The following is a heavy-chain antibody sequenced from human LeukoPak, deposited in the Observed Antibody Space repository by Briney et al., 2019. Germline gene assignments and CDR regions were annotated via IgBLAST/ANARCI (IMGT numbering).Heavy chain of an antibody. J-gene: IGHJ4*02. V-gene: IGHV3-48*03. CDR1: GFTFSSYE. Sequence: PGGSLRLSCAASGFTFSSYEMKWVRQAPGKGLEWVSYISSSGSTKYYADSVKGRFTISRDNAKNSLFLQMNGLRGEDTAVYYCARGAMAGPFDYWDQGILVTVSS. D-gene: IGHD5-18*01. CDR3: ARGAMAGPFDY. CDR2: ISSSGSTK.